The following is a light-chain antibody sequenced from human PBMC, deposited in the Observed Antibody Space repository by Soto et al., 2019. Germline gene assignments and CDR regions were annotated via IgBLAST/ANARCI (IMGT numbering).Light chain of an antibody. V-gene: IGKV1-5*03. CDR2: KAS. Sequence: DNQMTQSPSTLSPSVGDRVTITCRASQSISSWLAWYQQKPGKAPKLLIYKASSLESGVPSRFSGSGSGTEFTLTISSLQSEDFAVYYCQQYNNWPPGTFGQGTKVDI. CDR1: QSISSW. CDR3: QQYNNWPPGT. J-gene: IGKJ1*01.